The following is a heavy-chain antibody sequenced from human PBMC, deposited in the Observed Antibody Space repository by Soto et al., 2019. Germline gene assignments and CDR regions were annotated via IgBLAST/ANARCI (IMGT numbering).Heavy chain of an antibody. CDR1: GFTVSNNY. CDR3: ARDEGYYLDF. Sequence: GGSLRLSCAAYGFTVSNNYMSWVRQAQGKGLEWVSVIYSGGSTYYADSVKGRFTISRDNSKNTLYLQMNSLRAEDTAVYYCARDEGYYLDFCGQGTLVTVSS. CDR2: IYSGGST. V-gene: IGHV3-53*01. J-gene: IGHJ4*02.